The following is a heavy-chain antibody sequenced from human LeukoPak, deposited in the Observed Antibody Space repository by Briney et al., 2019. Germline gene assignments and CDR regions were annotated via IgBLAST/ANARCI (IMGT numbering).Heavy chain of an antibody. CDR1: GGSISSYY. CDR3: ARASPTMVRGVIGWFDP. Sequence: SETLSLTCTVSGGSISSYYWSWIRQPAGKGLEWIGRIYTSGSTNYNPSLKSRVTISVDTSKNQFSLKLSSVTAADTAVYYCARASPTMVRGVIGWFDPWGQGTLVTVSS. D-gene: IGHD3-10*01. V-gene: IGHV4-4*07. CDR2: IYTSGST. J-gene: IGHJ5*02.